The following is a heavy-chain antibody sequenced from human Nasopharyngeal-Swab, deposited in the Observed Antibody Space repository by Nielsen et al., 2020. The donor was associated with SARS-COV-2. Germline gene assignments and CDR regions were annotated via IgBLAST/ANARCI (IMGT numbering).Heavy chain of an antibody. Sequence: WVRQAPGQGLEWMGGFDPEDGETIYAQKFQGRVTMTEDTSTDTAYMELSSLRSEDTAVYYCATIFYGSSIYFDYWGQGTLVTVSS. J-gene: IGHJ4*02. V-gene: IGHV1-24*01. D-gene: IGHD6-6*01. CDR2: FDPEDGET. CDR3: ATIFYGSSIYFDY.